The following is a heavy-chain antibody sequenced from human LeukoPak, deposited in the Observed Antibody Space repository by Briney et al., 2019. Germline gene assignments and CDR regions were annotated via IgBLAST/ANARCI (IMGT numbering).Heavy chain of an antibody. CDR3: ARPGKSIVGANIEFDY. D-gene: IGHD1-26*01. CDR2: IYPGDSDT. CDR1: GYSFTSYW. Sequence: GESLKISCKGSGYSFTSYWIGWVRQMPGKGLEWMGIIYPGDSDTRYSPSFQGQVTISADKSISTAYLQWSSLKASDTAMYYCARPGKSIVGANIEFDYWGQGTLVTVSS. J-gene: IGHJ4*02. V-gene: IGHV5-51*01.